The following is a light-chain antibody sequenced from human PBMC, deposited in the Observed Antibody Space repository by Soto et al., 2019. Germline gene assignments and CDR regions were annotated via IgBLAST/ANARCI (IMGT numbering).Light chain of an antibody. CDR3: QQYDHLLT. CDR1: QDISTY. J-gene: IGKJ4*01. Sequence: DIQMTQSPSSLSASVGDRVTITCQASQDISTYVNWYQHKLGEAPKLLIYDASHLETGVPSRFSGSGSGTDFTFTISSLRPEDIATYYCQQYDHLLTFGGGTKVEIK. V-gene: IGKV1-33*01. CDR2: DAS.